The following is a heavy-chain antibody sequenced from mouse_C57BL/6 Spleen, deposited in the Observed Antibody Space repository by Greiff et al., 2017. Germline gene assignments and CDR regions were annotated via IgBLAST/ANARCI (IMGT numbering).Heavy chain of an antibody. V-gene: IGHV5-17*01. Sequence: EVQLVESGGGLVKPGGSLKLSCAASGFTFSDYGMHWVRQAPEKGLEWVAYISSGSSTIYYADTVKGRFTISRDNAKNTLFLQMTDLRSEDTAMYYCAREWSNYDAMDYWGQGTSVTVSS. CDR2: ISSGSSTI. D-gene: IGHD2-5*01. CDR1: GFTFSDYG. CDR3: AREWSNYDAMDY. J-gene: IGHJ4*01.